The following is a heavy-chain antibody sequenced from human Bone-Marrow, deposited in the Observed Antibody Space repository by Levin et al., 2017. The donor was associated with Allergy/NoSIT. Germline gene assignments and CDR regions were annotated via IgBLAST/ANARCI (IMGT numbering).Heavy chain of an antibody. CDR1: GFTFSTYA. CDR3: AKDISSSWSTGDLDY. V-gene: IGHV3-23*01. CDR2: IRGSGGST. D-gene: IGHD6-13*01. Sequence: GGSLRLSFAASGFTFSTYAINWVRQAPGKGLEWVSSIRGSGGSTYYADSGKGRFTIPRDNSKNTLYLQMNSLRVEDTAVYYCAKDISSSWSTGDLDYWGQGTLVTVSS. J-gene: IGHJ4*02.